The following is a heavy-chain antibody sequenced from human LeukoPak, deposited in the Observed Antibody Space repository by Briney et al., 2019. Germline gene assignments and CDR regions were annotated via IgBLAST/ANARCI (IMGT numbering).Heavy chain of an antibody. CDR2: IRSKADNYAT. J-gene: IGHJ4*02. CDR1: GFTFSGSP. Sequence: GGSLRLSCAASGFTFSGSPILWVRQASGKGLEWVGRIRSKADNYATAYAASVQGRCTISRDDSKNTAYLQLNSLKTEDTAVYYCTQSNYWGQGALVTISS. V-gene: IGHV3-73*01. CDR3: TQSNY.